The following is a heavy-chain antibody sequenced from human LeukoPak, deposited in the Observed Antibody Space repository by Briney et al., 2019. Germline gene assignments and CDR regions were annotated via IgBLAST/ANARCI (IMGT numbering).Heavy chain of an antibody. D-gene: IGHD1-26*01. CDR3: ARVGEGRYYQYYYMDV. V-gene: IGHV4-39*01. J-gene: IGHJ6*03. Sequence: SETLSLTCTVSGGSISSSSYYWGWIRQPPGKGLEWIGSIYYSGSTYYNPSLKSRVTISVDTSKNQFSLKLSSVTAADTAVYYCARVGEGRYYQYYYMDVWGKGTTVTVSS. CDR1: GGSISSSSYY. CDR2: IYYSGST.